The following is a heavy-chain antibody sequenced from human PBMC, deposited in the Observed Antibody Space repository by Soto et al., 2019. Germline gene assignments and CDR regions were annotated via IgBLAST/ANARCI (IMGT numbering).Heavy chain of an antibody. CDR3: ARQAAAPGIDLWFDP. Sequence: PSETLSLTCNVSGGSISSSRSYWAWFRQPPGKELEWIANIFYAGNTYYNPSLKSRATVSVDTSKNQFSLKLDSVTAADTAVYYCARQAAAPGIDLWFDPWGQGTLVTVSS. D-gene: IGHD6-13*01. J-gene: IGHJ5*02. CDR1: GGSISSSRSY. CDR2: IFYAGNT. V-gene: IGHV4-39*01.